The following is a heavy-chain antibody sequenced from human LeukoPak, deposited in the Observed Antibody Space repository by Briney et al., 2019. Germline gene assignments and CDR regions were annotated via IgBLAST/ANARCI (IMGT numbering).Heavy chain of an antibody. D-gene: IGHD5-18*01. CDR2: TSNKVNSYTT. CDR3: ARSRYGEGRRIIDFDY. V-gene: IGHV3-72*01. CDR1: GFTFSDHY. J-gene: IGHJ4*02. Sequence: GGSLRLSCAASGFTFSDHYIDWVRQAPGKGLEWVARTSNKVNSYTTAYAASVTGRFTVSRDDSSNSVYLQMNSLKIEDTAVYYCARSRYGEGRRIIDFDYWGQGSLLTVSS.